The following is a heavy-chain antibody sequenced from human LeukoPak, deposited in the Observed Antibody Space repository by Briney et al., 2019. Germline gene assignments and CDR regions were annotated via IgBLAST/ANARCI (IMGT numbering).Heavy chain of an antibody. V-gene: IGHV4-4*07. CDR2: IYSSGST. CDR1: GDSINTYY. Sequence: SETLSLTCTVSGDSINTYYWSWIRQPAGKGLEWIGRIYSSGSTNYNPSLKSRVTMSVDTSKNQFSLKLSSVTAADTAVYYCATRSLWFGELLGIDYWGQGTLVTVSS. D-gene: IGHD3-10*01. J-gene: IGHJ4*02. CDR3: ATRSLWFGELLGIDY.